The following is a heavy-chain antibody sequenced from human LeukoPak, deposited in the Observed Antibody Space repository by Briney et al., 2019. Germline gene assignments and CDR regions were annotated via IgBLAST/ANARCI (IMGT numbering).Heavy chain of an antibody. CDR3: ATDFYDST. CDR2: IRSNSDGGTI. J-gene: IGHJ5*02. CDR1: GFTFSNAW. D-gene: IGHD3-22*01. V-gene: IGHV3-15*07. Sequence: GGSLRLSCATSGFTFSNAWMNWVRQAPGKGLEWVGRIRSNSDGGTIDCAAPVKGRFTLSRDDSKTTLYLQMNSLQTEDTAVYYCATDFYDSTWGQGTLVTVSS.